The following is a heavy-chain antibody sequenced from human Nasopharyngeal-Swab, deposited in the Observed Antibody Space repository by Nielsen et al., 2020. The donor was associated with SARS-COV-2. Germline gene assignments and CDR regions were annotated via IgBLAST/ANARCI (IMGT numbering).Heavy chain of an antibody. D-gene: IGHD6-13*01. J-gene: IGHJ5*02. V-gene: IGHV3-33*01. Sequence: GESLKISCAASGFTFSSYGMHWVRQAPGKGLEWVAAIWYDGSNKYYADSVKGRFTISRDNSKNTLYLQMNSLRAEDTAVYYCAREPDSSSWSTNWFDPWGQGTLVTVSS. CDR2: IWYDGSNK. CDR3: AREPDSSSWSTNWFDP. CDR1: GFTFSSYG.